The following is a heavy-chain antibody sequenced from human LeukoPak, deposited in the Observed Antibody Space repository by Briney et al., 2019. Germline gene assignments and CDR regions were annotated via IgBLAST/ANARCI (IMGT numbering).Heavy chain of an antibody. CDR3: ARGGGSYPSPPTD. J-gene: IGHJ4*02. V-gene: IGHV1-2*02. CDR1: GYTFTGYY. D-gene: IGHD1-26*01. CDR2: INPNSGGT. Sequence: ASVKVSCKASGYTFTGYYMHWVRQAPGQGLEWMGWINPNSGGTKYAQNFQGRVTMTRDTSISTAYMELSRLRSDDTAVYYCARGGGSYPSPPTDWGQGTLVTVSS.